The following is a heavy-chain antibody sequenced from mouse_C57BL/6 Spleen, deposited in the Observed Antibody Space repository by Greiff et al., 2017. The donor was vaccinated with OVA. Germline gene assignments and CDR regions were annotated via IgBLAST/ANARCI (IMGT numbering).Heavy chain of an antibody. CDR2: IHPNSGST. V-gene: IGHV1-64*01. J-gene: IGHJ2*01. CDR1: GYTFTSYW. CDR3: AREDYYEGENY. Sequence: VQLQQPGAELVKPGASVKLSCKASGYTFTSYWMHWVKQRPGQGLEWIGMIHPNSGSTNYNEKFKSKATLTVDKSSSTAYMQLSSLTSEDSAVYYCAREDYYEGENYWGQGTTLTVSS. D-gene: IGHD1-1*01.